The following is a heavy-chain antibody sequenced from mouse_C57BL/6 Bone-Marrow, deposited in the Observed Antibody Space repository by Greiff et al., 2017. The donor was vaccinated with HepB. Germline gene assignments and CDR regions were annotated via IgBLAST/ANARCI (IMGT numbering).Heavy chain of an antibody. CDR1: GFSLSTSGMG. CDR3: ARSSYGNDAMDY. J-gene: IGHJ4*01. D-gene: IGHD2-10*02. V-gene: IGHV8-12*01. CDR2: IYWDDDK. Sequence: QVTLKESGPGILQSSQTLSLTCSFSGFSLSTSGMGVSWIRQPSGKGLEWLAHIYWDDDKRYNPSLQSRLTISKDTSRNQVFLKITSVDTADTATYYFARSSYGNDAMDYWGQGTSVTVSS.